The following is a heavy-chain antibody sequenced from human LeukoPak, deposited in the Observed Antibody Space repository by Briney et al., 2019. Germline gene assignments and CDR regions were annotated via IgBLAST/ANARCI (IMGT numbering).Heavy chain of an antibody. Sequence: SETLSLTCAVYGGSFTDYYWSWIRQPPGKGLEWIGYIYYSGSTNYNPSLKSRVTISVDTSKNQFSLKLSSVTAADTAVYYCARASTTFGAFDIWGQGTMVTVSS. CDR3: ARASTTFGAFDI. V-gene: IGHV4-59*01. CDR1: GGSFTDYY. CDR2: IYYSGST. D-gene: IGHD2/OR15-2a*01. J-gene: IGHJ3*02.